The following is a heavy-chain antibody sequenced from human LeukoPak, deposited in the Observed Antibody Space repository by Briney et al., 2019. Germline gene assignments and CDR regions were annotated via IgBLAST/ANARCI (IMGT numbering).Heavy chain of an antibody. Sequence: KPSETLSLTCAVYGGSFSGYYWSWIRQPPGKGLEWIGEINHSGSTNYNPSLKSRVTISVDTSKNQFSLKLSSVTAADTAVYYCARDPTHRRYCSSTSCYMLGWFDPRGQGTLVTVSS. CDR3: ARDPTHRRYCSSTSCYMLGWFDP. CDR1: GGSFSGYY. D-gene: IGHD2-2*02. V-gene: IGHV4-34*01. J-gene: IGHJ5*02. CDR2: INHSGST.